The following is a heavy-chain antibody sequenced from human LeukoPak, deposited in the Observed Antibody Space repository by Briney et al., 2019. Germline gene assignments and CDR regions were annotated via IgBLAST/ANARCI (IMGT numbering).Heavy chain of an antibody. D-gene: IGHD6-19*01. V-gene: IGHV3-64D*06. CDR1: GITFSSHA. CDR2: ISDNGGMT. J-gene: IGHJ4*02. CDR3: YVSGWTEDIDN. Sequence: GGSLRLSCSASGITFSSHAMHWVRQAPGKGLEYVSAISDNGGMTFYANSVKGRFTISRDNSKNTLYLQMSSLRGEDTAVYYCYVSGWTEDIDNWGQGTLVTDSS.